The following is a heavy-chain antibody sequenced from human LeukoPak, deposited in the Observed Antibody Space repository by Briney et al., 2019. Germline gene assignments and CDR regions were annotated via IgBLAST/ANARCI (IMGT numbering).Heavy chain of an antibody. CDR2: ISFDGSNG. Sequence: GGSLRLSCAASGFTLNSYAMYWVRQAPGKGLEWVAVISFDGSNGYYADSVKGRFTISRDNSKNTLSLQMTSLRAEDTAVYYCTRDRRYCTGGHCYGPPSYGMDVWGQGTTVTVSS. V-gene: IGHV3-30-3*01. J-gene: IGHJ6*02. CDR3: TRDRRYCTGGHCYGPPSYGMDV. CDR1: GFTLNSYA. D-gene: IGHD2-15*01.